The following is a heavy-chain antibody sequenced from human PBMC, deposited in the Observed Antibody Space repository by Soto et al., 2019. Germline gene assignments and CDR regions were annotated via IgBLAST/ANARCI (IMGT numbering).Heavy chain of an antibody. D-gene: IGHD3-9*01. CDR3: AKAGGYDILTGYRNRFDP. CDR1: GGSVSSGIYY. V-gene: IGHV4-61*01. CDR2: IYYSGST. J-gene: IGHJ5*02. Sequence: LEILSLTCTVSGGSVSSGIYYWSWIRQPPGKGLEWIGYIYYSGSTNYNPSLKSRVTTSVDTSKNQFSLKLSSVTAADTAVYYCAKAGGYDILTGYRNRFDPWGQGTRVTVSS.